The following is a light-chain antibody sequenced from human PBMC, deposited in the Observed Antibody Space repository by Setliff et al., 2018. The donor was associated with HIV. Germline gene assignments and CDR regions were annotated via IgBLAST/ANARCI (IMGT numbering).Light chain of an antibody. J-gene: IGKJ1*01. Sequence: EIVFTQSPATLSLSPGEKAILSGRASLSVSKFLAWYQQKPGQAPRRVIYDAYKRATGIPARFIGSGSCKDFSLVISSIEPEDFAIYYCQQRCTWPPTFGQGTKVDIK. CDR3: QQRCTWPPT. CDR2: DAY. V-gene: IGKV3-11*01. CDR1: LSVSKF.